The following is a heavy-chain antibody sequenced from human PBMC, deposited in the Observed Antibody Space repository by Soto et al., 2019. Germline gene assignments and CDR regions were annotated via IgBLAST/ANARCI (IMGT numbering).Heavy chain of an antibody. CDR2: ISYDGSNK. Sequence: QVQLVESGGGVVQPGRSLRLSCAASGFTFSSYAMHWVRQAPGKGLEWVAVISYDGSNKYYADAGKGRFTISRDNSKNKWYLKMNSLRAVDTAVYYCARFNGCGGGSCYPYFDYWGQGTLVTVSS. CDR3: ARFNGCGGGSCYPYFDY. D-gene: IGHD2-15*01. V-gene: IGHV3-30-3*01. J-gene: IGHJ4*02. CDR1: GFTFSSYA.